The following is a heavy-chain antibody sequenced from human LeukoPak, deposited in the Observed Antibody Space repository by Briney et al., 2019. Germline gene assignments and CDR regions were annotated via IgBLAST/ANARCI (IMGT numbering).Heavy chain of an antibody. D-gene: IGHD3-22*01. Sequence: APVKVSCKASGYTFTSYGISWVRQAPGQGLEWMGWISAYNGNTNYAQKLQGRVTMTTDTSTSTAYMELRSLRSDDTAVYYCARVPTRGYYDSSGYHEDYWGQGTLVTVSS. CDR1: GYTFTSYG. J-gene: IGHJ4*02. CDR2: ISAYNGNT. CDR3: ARVPTRGYYDSSGYHEDY. V-gene: IGHV1-18*01.